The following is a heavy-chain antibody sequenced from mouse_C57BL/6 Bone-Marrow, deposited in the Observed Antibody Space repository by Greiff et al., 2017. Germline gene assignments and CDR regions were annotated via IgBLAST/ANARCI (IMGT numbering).Heavy chain of an antibody. CDR2: IWRGGST. Sequence: QVQLQQSGPGLVQPSQSLSITCTVSGFSLTSYGVHWVRQSPGKGLEWLGVIWRGGSTANNAAFISRLSISTENSKSQVFFKMNSLQADDTAIYYCARNRGTIFTRVGLFCFWGQGTTLTVSS. J-gene: IGHJ2*01. D-gene: IGHD2-12*01. CDR3: ARNRGTIFTRVGLFCF. V-gene: IGHV2-2*01. CDR1: GFSLTSYG.